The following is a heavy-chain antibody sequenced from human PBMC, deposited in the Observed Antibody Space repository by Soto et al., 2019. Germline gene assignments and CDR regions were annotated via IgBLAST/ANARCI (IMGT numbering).Heavy chain of an antibody. CDR1: AFTFRSYT. D-gene: IGHD4-4*01. J-gene: IGHJ4*02. V-gene: IGHV3-30*04. Sequence: QVQLVESGGGVVQPGRSLRLSCAASAFTFRSYTMHWVRQAPGKGLEWVATISYDGSKTNYADSVRGRFTISRDNSKSTLFRQMDSLRPEATAVYSCARDRDSSYFPPPYYFDSWGQGTLVTVSS. CDR2: ISYDGSKT. CDR3: ARDRDSSYFPPPYYFDS.